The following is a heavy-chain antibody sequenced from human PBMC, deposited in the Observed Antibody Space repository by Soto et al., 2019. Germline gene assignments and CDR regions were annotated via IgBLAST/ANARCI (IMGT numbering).Heavy chain of an antibody. CDR3: ARGSYDILTGYPYLDY. Sequence: SETLSLTCAVYGGSFSGYYWSWIRQPPGKGLEWIGEINHSGSTNYNPSLKSRVTISVDTSKNQFSLKLRSVTAADKAVYYCARGSYDILTGYPYLDYWGQGTLVTVSS. J-gene: IGHJ4*02. CDR1: GGSFSGYY. CDR2: INHSGST. V-gene: IGHV4-34*01. D-gene: IGHD3-9*01.